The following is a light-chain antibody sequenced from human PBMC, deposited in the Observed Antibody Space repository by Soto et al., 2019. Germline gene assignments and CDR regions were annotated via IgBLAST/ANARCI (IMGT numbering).Light chain of an antibody. CDR2: GNS. J-gene: IGLJ2*01. CDR1: SSNIGAGYD. Sequence: QSVLTQPPSVSGAPGQRVTISCTGSSSNIGAGYDVHWYQQLPGTAPKLLIYGNSNRPSGVPDRFSGSKSGTSASLAITGLQAEDAADYYSQSYDSSLTPNMVFGGGTNLTVL. V-gene: IGLV1-40*01. CDR3: QSYDSSLTPNMV.